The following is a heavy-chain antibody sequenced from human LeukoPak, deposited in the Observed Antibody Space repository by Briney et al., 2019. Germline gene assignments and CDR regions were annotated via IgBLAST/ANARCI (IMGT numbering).Heavy chain of an antibody. CDR2: ISGSGGST. V-gene: IGHV3-23*01. Sequence: PGGSLRLSCAASGFTFSSYAVSWVRQAPGKGLEWVSAISGSGGSTYYADSVKGRFTISRDNSKNTLYLQMNSLRAEDTAVYYCATSLAVVAATSYFDYWGQGTLVTVSS. J-gene: IGHJ4*02. D-gene: IGHD2-15*01. CDR1: GFTFSSYA. CDR3: ATSLAVVAATSYFDY.